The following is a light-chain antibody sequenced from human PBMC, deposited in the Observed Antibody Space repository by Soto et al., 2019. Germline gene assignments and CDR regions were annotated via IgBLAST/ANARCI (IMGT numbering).Light chain of an antibody. J-gene: IGKJ1*01. CDR2: GAS. V-gene: IGKV3-20*01. CDR1: QSISSSY. CDR3: QQYGSSSWT. Sequence: IVLTQSPGTLSLSPGKRATLSCRASQSISSSYLAWYQQRPGQAPRLLIYGASSRATGIPDRFSGSGSGTEFTLTISRLEPEDFAVYYCQQYGSSSWTFGQGTKVDSK.